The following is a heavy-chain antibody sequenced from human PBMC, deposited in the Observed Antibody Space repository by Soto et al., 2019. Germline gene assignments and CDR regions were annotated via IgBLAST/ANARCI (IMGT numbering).Heavy chain of an antibody. D-gene: IGHD2-8*01. V-gene: IGHV3-33*01. Sequence: QVQLVESGGGVVQPGRSLRLSCAASGFTFGTYAMHWVRQAPGKGLEWVAVIYYDGSNKYYADSVKGRFTISRDNSKNKLYLQMNSLRAEDTAVYYCARAFCTNGVCYYYFDYWGQGTLVTVSS. J-gene: IGHJ4*02. CDR1: GFTFGTYA. CDR3: ARAFCTNGVCYYYFDY. CDR2: IYYDGSNK.